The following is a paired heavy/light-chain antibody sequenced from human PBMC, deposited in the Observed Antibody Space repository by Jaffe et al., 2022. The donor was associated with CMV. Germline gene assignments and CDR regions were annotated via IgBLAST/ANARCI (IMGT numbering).Light chain of an antibody. J-gene: IGKJ2*01. CDR1: QSLLSSIGYTY. V-gene: IGKV2-28*01. CDR2: LTS. CDR3: MQALQAPT. Sequence: DIVMTQSPLSLSVTPGEPASISCRSSQSLLSSIGYTYLDWYLQKPGKSPQLLIYLTSNRAAGVPDRFSGSGSGTDFTLKISRVEAEDAGVYYCMQALQAPTFGQGTKLEI.
Heavy chain of an antibody. Sequence: QITLRESGPTLVKPTQTLTLTCTFSGFSLSTDEEGVGWFRQPPGKALEWLALIYWNDDKRYSPSLKSRLTITKDTSKNQVVLRMTNMDPVDTATYYCTHRLALRYRGLDVWGQGTTVTVSS. V-gene: IGHV2-5*01. CDR3: THRLALRYRGLDV. D-gene: IGHD3-16*02. J-gene: IGHJ6*02. CDR1: GFSLSTDEEG. CDR2: IYWNDDK.